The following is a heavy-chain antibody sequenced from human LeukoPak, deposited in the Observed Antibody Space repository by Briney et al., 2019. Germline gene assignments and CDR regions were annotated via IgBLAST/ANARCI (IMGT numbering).Heavy chain of an antibody. CDR3: ATAIWFGELTDFDY. CDR1: GFTFSSYS. J-gene: IGHJ4*02. Sequence: GGSLRPSCAASGFTFSSYSMNWVRQAPGKGLEWVSSISSSSSYIYYADSVKGRSTISRDNAKNSLYLQMNSLRAEDTAVYYCATAIWFGELTDFDYWGQGTLVTVSS. CDR2: ISSSSSYI. V-gene: IGHV3-21*01. D-gene: IGHD3-10*01.